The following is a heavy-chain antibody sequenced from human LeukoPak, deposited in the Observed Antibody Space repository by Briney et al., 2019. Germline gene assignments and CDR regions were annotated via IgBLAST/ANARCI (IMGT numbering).Heavy chain of an antibody. CDR2: INPNSGGT. CDR3: AREQYCGGDCYPYY. D-gene: IGHD2-21*02. V-gene: IGHV1-2*02. CDR1: GYRFKTYG. Sequence: ASVKVSCKASGYRFKTYGISWVRRAPGQGLEWMGWINPNSGGTNYAQKFQGRVTMTRDTSISTAYMELSRLRSDDTAVYYCAREQYCGGDCYPYYWGQGTLVTVSS. J-gene: IGHJ4*02.